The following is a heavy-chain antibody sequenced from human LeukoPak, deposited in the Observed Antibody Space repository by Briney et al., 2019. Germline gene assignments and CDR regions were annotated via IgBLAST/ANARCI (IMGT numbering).Heavy chain of an antibody. V-gene: IGHV4-59*08. CDR2: IYYSGST. CDR3: ARQEAFDI. Sequence: SETLSLTCTVSGGSISSYYWSWIRQPPGKGLEWIGYIYYSGSTNYNPSLKSRVTISVDTSKNQFSLKLSSVTAADTAVYYCARQEAFDIWGQGTMVTVSS. CDR1: GGSISSYY. J-gene: IGHJ3*02.